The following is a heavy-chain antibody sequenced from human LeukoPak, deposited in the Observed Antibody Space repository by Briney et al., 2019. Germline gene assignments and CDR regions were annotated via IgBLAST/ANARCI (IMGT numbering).Heavy chain of an antibody. D-gene: IGHD1-14*01. CDR2: IKQDGSEK. CDR3: ARDRLYKGFDY. Sequence: GGSLRLSCAASGFTFGTYWMSWVRQAPGKGLEWVANIKQDGSEKYYVDSVKGRFTISRDNAKNSLYLQMNSLRAEDTAVYYCARDRLYKGFDYWGQGTLVTVSS. CDR1: GFTFGTYW. V-gene: IGHV3-7*01. J-gene: IGHJ4*02.